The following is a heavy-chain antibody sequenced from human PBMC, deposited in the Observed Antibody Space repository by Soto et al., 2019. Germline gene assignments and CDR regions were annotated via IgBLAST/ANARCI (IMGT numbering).Heavy chain of an antibody. CDR2: IYYSGST. J-gene: IGHJ4*02. Sequence: QLQLQESGPGLVKPSETLSLTCTVSGGSISRSSYYWGWIRQPPGKGLEWIGRIYYSGSTYYNPPLKTRITIPVDTSKNQFSLKLSSVTAADTAVYYCARHDYGGFGLWGQGTLVTVSS. V-gene: IGHV4-39*01. CDR1: GGSISRSSYY. D-gene: IGHD4-17*01. CDR3: ARHDYGGFGL.